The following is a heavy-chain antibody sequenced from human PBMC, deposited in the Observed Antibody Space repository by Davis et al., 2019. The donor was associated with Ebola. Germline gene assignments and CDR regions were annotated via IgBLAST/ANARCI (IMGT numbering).Heavy chain of an antibody. CDR1: GFTFSSYD. D-gene: IGHD6-6*01. CDR3: ARAHFGRSSFDY. J-gene: IGHJ4*02. Sequence: GESLKISCAASGFTFSSYDMHWVRQVTGKGLEWVSAIGTAGDTYYPGSVKGRLTISRENAKNSLYLQMNSLRAGDTAVYYCARAHFGRSSFDYWGQGTLVTVSS. CDR2: IGTAGDT. V-gene: IGHV3-13*01.